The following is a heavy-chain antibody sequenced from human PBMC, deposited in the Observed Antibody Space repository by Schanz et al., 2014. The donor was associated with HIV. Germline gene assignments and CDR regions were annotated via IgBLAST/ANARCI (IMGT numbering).Heavy chain of an antibody. CDR1: GGSFSAYY. J-gene: IGHJ6*02. CDR3: GRGTRYERDYVGPRSDGMDV. D-gene: IGHD4-17*01. CDR2: INHSGNT. V-gene: IGHV4-34*01. Sequence: QVQLHQWGAGLLKPSETLSLTCAVYGGSFSAYYWSWIRQPPGKGLEWIGEINHSGNTYKKPSLKSRVTISVDTSKTQFSLTLPSVTAADTAVYFCGRGTRYERDYVGPRSDGMDVWGQGTTVTVSS.